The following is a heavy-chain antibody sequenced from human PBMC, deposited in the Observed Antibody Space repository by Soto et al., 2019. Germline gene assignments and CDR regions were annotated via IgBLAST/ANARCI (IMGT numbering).Heavy chain of an antibody. CDR2: IYHSGST. D-gene: IGHD3-10*01. J-gene: IGHJ6*02. Sequence: PSETLSLTCAVSGDSISRSYWWSWVRQLPGKGLEWIGEIYHSGSTIYNPSLQSRVTISVDTSKNQFSLKLSSVTAADTAVYYCARITMVNYGMAVSGQGTTVTLSS. CDR1: GDSISRSYW. V-gene: IGHV4-4*02. CDR3: ARITMVNYGMAV.